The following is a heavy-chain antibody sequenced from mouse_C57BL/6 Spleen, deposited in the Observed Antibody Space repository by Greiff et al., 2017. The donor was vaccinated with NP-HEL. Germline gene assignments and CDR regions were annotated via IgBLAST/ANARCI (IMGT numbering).Heavy chain of an antibody. Sequence: QVQLQQPGAELVKPGASVKLSCKASGYTFTSYWMHWVKQRPGQGLEWIGMIHPNSGSTNYNEKFKGKATFTADTSSNTAYMQLSSLTTEDSAIYYCARWGLDYGSSYEYFDVWGTGTTVTVSS. CDR1: GYTFTSYW. V-gene: IGHV1-64*01. CDR2: IHPNSGST. D-gene: IGHD1-1*01. J-gene: IGHJ1*03. CDR3: ARWGLDYGSSYEYFDV.